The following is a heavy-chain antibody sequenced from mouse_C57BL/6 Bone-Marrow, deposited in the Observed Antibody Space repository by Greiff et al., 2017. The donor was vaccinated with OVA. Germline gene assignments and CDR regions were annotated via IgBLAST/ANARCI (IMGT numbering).Heavy chain of an antibody. CDR1: GFTFSSYA. CDR2: ISDGGSYT. J-gene: IGHJ1*03. D-gene: IGHD4-1*01. Sequence: EVKLMESGGGLVKPGGSLKLSCAASGFTFSSYAMSWVRQTPEKRLEWVATISDGGSYTYYPDNVKGRFTISRDNAKNNLYLQMSHLKSEDTAMYYCARDLGTFWYFDVWGTGTTVTVSS. CDR3: ARDLGTFWYFDV. V-gene: IGHV5-4*01.